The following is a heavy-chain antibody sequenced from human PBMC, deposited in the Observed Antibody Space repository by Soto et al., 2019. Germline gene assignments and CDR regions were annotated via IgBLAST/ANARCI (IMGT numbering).Heavy chain of an antibody. J-gene: IGHJ6*02. V-gene: IGHV4-61*01. CDR1: GGSVSGGSYY. CDR3: PRDPGRSSWIYGMDV. CDR2: IYYSGST. Sequence: PSETLSLTCPVSGGSVSGGSYYWSWIRQPPGKGLEWIGYIYYSGSTNYNPSLKSRVTISVDTYKNQFSLKLSSVTAADTAVYYGPRDPGRSSWIYGMDVVGQGTTVTVS. D-gene: IGHD6-13*01.